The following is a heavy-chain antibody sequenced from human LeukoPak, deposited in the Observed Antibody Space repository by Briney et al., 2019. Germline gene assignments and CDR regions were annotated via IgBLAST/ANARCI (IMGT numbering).Heavy chain of an antibody. J-gene: IGHJ4*02. V-gene: IGHV1-18*01. CDR2: ISAYNGNT. CDR3: ARISYLTSRPADPNYFDY. Sequence: GASVKVSCKASGYTFTSYGISWVRQAPGQGLEWMGWISAYNGNTNYAQKLQGRVTMTTDTSTSTAYMELRSLRSDDTAVYYCARISYLTSRPADPNYFDYWGQGNLVTVSS. CDR1: GYTFTSYG.